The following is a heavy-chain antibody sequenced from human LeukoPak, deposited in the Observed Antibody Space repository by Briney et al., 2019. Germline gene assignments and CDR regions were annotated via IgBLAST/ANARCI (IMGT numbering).Heavy chain of an antibody. CDR1: HYSISSNYY. CDR3: ARSSGYMSY. D-gene: IGHD3-22*01. V-gene: IGHV4-38-2*02. CDR2: IYHSGST. J-gene: IGHJ4*02. Sequence: SETLSLTCTVSHYSISSNYYWGWIRQPPGKGLEWIGSIYHSGSTYYNPSLKSRVTISVDTSKNQLSLKLTSVTAADTAVYYCARSSGYMSYWGQGTLVTVSS.